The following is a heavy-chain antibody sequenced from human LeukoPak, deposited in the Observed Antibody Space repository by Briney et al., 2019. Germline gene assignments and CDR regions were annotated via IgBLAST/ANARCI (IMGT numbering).Heavy chain of an antibody. D-gene: IGHD1-7*01. CDR3: AKNHWNYVSSPFDY. V-gene: IGHV3-53*01. CDR1: GFTVSSNY. J-gene: IGHJ4*02. CDR2: LYSGGST. Sequence: GGSLRLSCAASGFTVSSNYMSWVRQAPGKGLEWVSVLYSGGSTDYADSVKGRFTISRDNSKNTLYLQMNSLRAEDTAVYYCAKNHWNYVSSPFDYWGQGTLVTVSS.